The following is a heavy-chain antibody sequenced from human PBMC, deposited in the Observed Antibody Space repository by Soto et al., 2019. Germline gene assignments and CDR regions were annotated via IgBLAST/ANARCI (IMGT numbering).Heavy chain of an antibody. J-gene: IGHJ6*02. CDR1: GFTFSSYA. CDR3: ARARGIRSRGVYGMDV. Sequence: GGSLRLSCAASGFTFSSYAMHWVRQAPGKGLEWVAAISYDGSNKYYADSVKGRFTISRDNSKNTLYLQMNSLRAEDTAVYYCARARGIRSRGVYGMDVWGQGTTVTVSS. V-gene: IGHV3-30-3*01. CDR2: ISYDGSNK. D-gene: IGHD3-10*01.